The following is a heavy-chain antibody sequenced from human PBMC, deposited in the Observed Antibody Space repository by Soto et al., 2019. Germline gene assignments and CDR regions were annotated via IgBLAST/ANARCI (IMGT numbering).Heavy chain of an antibody. D-gene: IGHD3-3*01. V-gene: IGHV1-8*01. CDR3: ARGPREKLTVLRFLEWLPTEYYFDY. J-gene: IGHJ4*02. CDR2: MNPNSGNT. CDR1: GYTFTSYD. Sequence: ASVKVSCKASGYTFTSYDINWVRQATGQGLEWMGWMNPNSGNTGYAQKLQGRVTMTRNTSISTAYMELSSLRSEDTAVYYCARGPREKLTVLRFLEWLPTEYYFDYWGQGTLVTVSS.